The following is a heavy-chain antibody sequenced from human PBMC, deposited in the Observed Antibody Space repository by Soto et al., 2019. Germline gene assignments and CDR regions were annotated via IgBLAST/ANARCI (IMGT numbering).Heavy chain of an antibody. D-gene: IGHD6-19*01. CDR3: AKGGRQWLVTSDFNY. CDR1: GFTFSDYA. J-gene: IGHJ4*02. V-gene: IGHV3-30*18. CDR2: VSHDGRNT. Sequence: VQLVESGGGVVQPGRSLRLSCEASGFTFSDYAMHWVRQAPGKGLEWVAVVSHDGRNTHYADSVKGRVTISRDSSKNTVSLEMTSLRAEDTAVYYCAKGGRQWLVTSDFNYWGQGALVTVYS.